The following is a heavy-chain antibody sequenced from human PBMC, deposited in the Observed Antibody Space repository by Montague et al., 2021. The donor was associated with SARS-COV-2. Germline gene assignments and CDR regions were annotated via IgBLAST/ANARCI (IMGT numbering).Heavy chain of an antibody. CDR1: GRSTSSGGYY. Sequence: TLSLTCTVSGRSTSSGGYYWSWIRQHPGKGLEWIGYIYYSGSTYYNPSLKSRVTISVDTSKNQFSLKLSSVTAADTAVYYCARARITMIVVVNAFDIWGQGTMVTVSS. V-gene: IGHV4-31*03. J-gene: IGHJ3*02. CDR2: IYYSGST. D-gene: IGHD3-22*01. CDR3: ARARITMIVVVNAFDI.